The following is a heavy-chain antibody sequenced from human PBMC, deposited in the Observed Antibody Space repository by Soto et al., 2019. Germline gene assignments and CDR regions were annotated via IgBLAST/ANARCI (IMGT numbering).Heavy chain of an antibody. CDR2: ITWNSRVL. CDR3: AKGRYDFWSPYCFDS. J-gene: IGHJ4*02. CDR1: GLNFDYFA. Sequence: PGGSLRLSCVGTGLNFDYFAMHWVRQAPGKGLEWVSGITWNSRVLAYADSVKGRFTISRDNARNSLYLQMDSLRDEDTALYYCAKGRYDFWSPYCFDSWGQGTLVTVSS. V-gene: IGHV3-9*01. D-gene: IGHD3-3*01.